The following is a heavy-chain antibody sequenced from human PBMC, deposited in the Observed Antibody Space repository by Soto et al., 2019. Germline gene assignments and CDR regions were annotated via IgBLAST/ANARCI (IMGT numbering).Heavy chain of an antibody. J-gene: IGHJ5*02. V-gene: IGHV1-46*01. Sequence: ASVKVSCKASGYPFTSYDMHWVRQAPGQGLEWMGLINPNDGRTRYARQFEGRVTMTRDTSTTTELMELSSLRFEDTDFYYCARASEYGFGYNYFDAWGQGTLVTVSS. CDR2: INPNDGRT. CDR3: ARASEYGFGYNYFDA. D-gene: IGHD4-17*01. CDR1: GYPFTSYD.